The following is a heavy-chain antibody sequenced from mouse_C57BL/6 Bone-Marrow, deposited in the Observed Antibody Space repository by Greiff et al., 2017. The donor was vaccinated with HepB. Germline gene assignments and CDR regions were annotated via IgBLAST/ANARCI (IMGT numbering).Heavy chain of an antibody. CDR1: GFTFSSYA. J-gene: IGHJ2*01. D-gene: IGHD1-1*01. Sequence: EVQVVESGGGLVKPGGSLKLSCAASGFTFSSYAMSWVRQTPEKRLEWVATISDGGSYTYYPDNVKGRFTISRDNAKNNLYLQMSHLKSEDTAMYYCAVGVYYGSIHYIDYWGQGTTLTVSS. V-gene: IGHV5-4*01. CDR3: AVGVYYGSIHYIDY. CDR2: ISDGGSYT.